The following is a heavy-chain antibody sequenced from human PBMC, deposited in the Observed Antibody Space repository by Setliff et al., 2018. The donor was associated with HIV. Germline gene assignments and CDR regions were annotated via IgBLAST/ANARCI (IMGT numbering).Heavy chain of an antibody. CDR3: ARDRQDYSAGRYCSGGSCSKFFDY. J-gene: IGHJ4*02. CDR2: ISTHNDDT. Sequence: GASVKVSCKASGYTFTSYAMHWVRQAPGQGLEWMGWISTHNDDTDYAQKFQGRVTMTRDTSTSTVYMELRSLRSDDTAVYYCARDRQDYSAGRYCSGGSCSKFFDYWGQGTLVTVSS. V-gene: IGHV1-18*01. CDR1: GYTFTSYA. D-gene: IGHD2-15*01.